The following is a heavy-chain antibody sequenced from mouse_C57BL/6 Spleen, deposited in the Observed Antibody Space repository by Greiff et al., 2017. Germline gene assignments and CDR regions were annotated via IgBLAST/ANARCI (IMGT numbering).Heavy chain of an antibody. CDR2: IYPGDGDT. Sequence: VQLQQSGPELVKPGASVKISCKASGYAFSSSWMNWVKQRPGKGLEWIGRIYPGDGDTNYNGKFKGKATLTADKSSSTAYMQLSSLTSADSAVYFCARRASRAMDYWGQGTSVTVSS. CDR3: ARRASRAMDY. CDR1: GYAFSSSW. D-gene: IGHD6-1*01. J-gene: IGHJ4*01. V-gene: IGHV1-82*01.